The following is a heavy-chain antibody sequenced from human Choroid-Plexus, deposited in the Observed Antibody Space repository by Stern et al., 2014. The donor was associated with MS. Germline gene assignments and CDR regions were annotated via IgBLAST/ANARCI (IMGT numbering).Heavy chain of an antibody. CDR3: ARDQRGITIFGVVTDYYYLGMDV. Sequence: VQLEESGAEVKKPGASVKVSCKTSGYIFTSYYIHWVRQAPGQGLEWMAWINPNTGGTKYAQKFQGRVTMSRDTSISTAYVELSSLTSDDTAVYYCARDQRGITIFGVVTDYYYLGMDVWGQGTTVTVSS. V-gene: IGHV1-2*02. CDR2: INPNTGGT. J-gene: IGHJ6*02. CDR1: GYIFTSYY. D-gene: IGHD3-3*01.